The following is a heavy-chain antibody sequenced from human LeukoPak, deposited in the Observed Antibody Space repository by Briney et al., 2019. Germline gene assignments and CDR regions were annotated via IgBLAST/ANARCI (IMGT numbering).Heavy chain of an antibody. J-gene: IGHJ6*02. V-gene: IGHV3-23*01. D-gene: IGHD3-16*02. CDR3: ARDRPFGGVIDGMDV. CDR1: GFTFSSYG. Sequence: PGGSLRLSCAASGFTFSSYGMSWVRQAPGKGLEWVSFISGGGGGTNYADSVKGRFIISRDSSENTLYLQMNSLTAEDTAVYYCARDRPFGGVIDGMDVWGQGTTVTVSS. CDR2: ISGGGGGT.